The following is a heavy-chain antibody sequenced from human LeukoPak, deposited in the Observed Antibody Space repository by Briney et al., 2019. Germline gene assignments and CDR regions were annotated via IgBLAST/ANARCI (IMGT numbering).Heavy chain of an antibody. CDR3: ASQGGFDY. CDR2: ISSGSSYI. V-gene: IGHV3-21*01. J-gene: IGHJ4*02. Sequence: GGSLRLSCAASGFTFINYNMNWVRQAPGKGLEWVSSISSGSSYIYYADSVKGRFTISRDDAKNSLYLQMNSLRAEDTAVYYCASQGGFDYWGQGTPVTVSS. D-gene: IGHD2-15*01. CDR1: GFTFINYN.